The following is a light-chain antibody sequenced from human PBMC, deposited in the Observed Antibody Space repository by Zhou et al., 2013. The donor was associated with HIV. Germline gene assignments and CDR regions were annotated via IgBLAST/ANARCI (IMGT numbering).Light chain of an antibody. J-gene: IGKJ5*01. Sequence: DIQMTQSPSSLSASVGDRVTITCRASQSINSHLNWYQQKPRKAPKLLIFDASTLETGVPSRFSASGSGTDFTFTISSLQPEDIATYYCQHYDDVPITFGQGTRLDMK. CDR3: QHYDDVPIT. CDR2: DAS. CDR1: QSINSH. V-gene: IGKV1-33*01.